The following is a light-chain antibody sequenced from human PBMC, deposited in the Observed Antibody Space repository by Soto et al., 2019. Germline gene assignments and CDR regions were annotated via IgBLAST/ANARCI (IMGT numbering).Light chain of an antibody. J-gene: IGLJ1*01. V-gene: IGLV1-44*01. CDR1: SSNIGSNT. CDR3: ATWDDRLDGYV. Sequence: QSVLTQPPSASGTPGQRVIISCSGSSSNIGSNTVNWYQQLPGTAPKLLIYSHNQRPSGVPDRFSGSQSGTSASLAISGLQSEHEADYYCATWDDRLDGYVFGTGTKLTVL. CDR2: SHN.